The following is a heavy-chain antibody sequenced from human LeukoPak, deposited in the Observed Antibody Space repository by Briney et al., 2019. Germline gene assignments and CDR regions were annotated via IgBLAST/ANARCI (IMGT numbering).Heavy chain of an antibody. V-gene: IGHV3-21*01. CDR1: GFSFSIYT. CDR2: ISSHSNYI. J-gene: IGHJ3*02. CDR3: ARSFPRGVFDI. D-gene: IGHD2-8*01. Sequence: GGSLRLSCSASGFSFSIYTVNWVRQAPGKGLEWVSSISSHSNYIYYADSVKGRFTISRDNAQNSVYLQVTSLRAEDTAVYYCARSFPRGVFDIWGPGTMVTVSS.